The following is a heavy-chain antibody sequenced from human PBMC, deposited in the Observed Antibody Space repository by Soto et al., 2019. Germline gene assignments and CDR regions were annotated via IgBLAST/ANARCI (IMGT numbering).Heavy chain of an antibody. J-gene: IGHJ4*02. Sequence: SETLSLTCLVSGCSISGYYWSWIRQPPGKGLEWIAYIFYSGNTKYNPSLRSRVTISLDTSINQFSLKLSSVTAADTAMYYCARGEYDSSIGGFFDSWGQGTLVTVSS. CDR3: ARGEYDSSIGGFFDS. D-gene: IGHD3-22*01. V-gene: IGHV4-59*01. CDR2: IFYSGNT. CDR1: GCSISGYY.